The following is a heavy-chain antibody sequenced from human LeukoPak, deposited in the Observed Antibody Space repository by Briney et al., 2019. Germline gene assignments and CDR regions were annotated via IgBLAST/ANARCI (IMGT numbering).Heavy chain of an antibody. J-gene: IGHJ5*01. D-gene: IGHD1-26*01. V-gene: IGHV5-51*01. CDR1: GYSFTSYW. CDR2: IYPGDSDT. Sequence: GESLKISCKGSGYSFTSYWIGWVRQMPGKGLEWMGIIYPGDSDTRYSPSFQGQVTISADQSMSTAYLQWSSLKASDSAIYYCTRCRSVVGEIDSWGQGTLVTVFS. CDR3: TRCRSVVGEIDS.